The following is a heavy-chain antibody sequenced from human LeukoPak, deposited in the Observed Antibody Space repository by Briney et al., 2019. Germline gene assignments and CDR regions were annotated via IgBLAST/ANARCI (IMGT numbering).Heavy chain of an antibody. Sequence: PGGSLRLSCAASGFTFSNYAMSWVRQAPGKGLEWVSAISGSGVNTYYADSVKGRFTISRDNSKNTLYLQMNSLRVEDTAVYYCAKDQSIEKWSSFHYWGQGTLVTVSS. CDR2: ISGSGVNT. D-gene: IGHD2-8*01. J-gene: IGHJ4*02. CDR3: AKDQSIEKWSSFHY. V-gene: IGHV3-23*01. CDR1: GFTFSNYA.